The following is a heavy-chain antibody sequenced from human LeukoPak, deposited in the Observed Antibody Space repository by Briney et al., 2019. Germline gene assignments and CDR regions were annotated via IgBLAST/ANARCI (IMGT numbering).Heavy chain of an antibody. Sequence: GRSLRLSCAASGFTFSNYWMTWVRQAPGKGLEWVANINRDGSERYYVDSVKGRFTISRDDAKSSLYLQMNSLRAEDTAVYYCARRNAMDVWGQGTTVIVFS. CDR1: GFTFSNYW. J-gene: IGHJ6*02. CDR2: INRDGSER. V-gene: IGHV3-7*03. CDR3: ARRNAMDV.